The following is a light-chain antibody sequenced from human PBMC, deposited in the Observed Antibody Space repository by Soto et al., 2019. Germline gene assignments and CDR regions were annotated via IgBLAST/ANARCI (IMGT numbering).Light chain of an antibody. J-gene: IGKJ5*01. CDR2: DAS. CDR3: QQHGSSPIT. Sequence: ESVLIQSPATLSLSPGERATLSCMAMQTVGRTLAWYQQKPGQAPRLLISDASNRATGIPARFSGSGSGTDFTLTISSLESEDFELYYCQQHGSSPITFGQGTRLEIK. CDR1: QTVGRT. V-gene: IGKV3-11*01.